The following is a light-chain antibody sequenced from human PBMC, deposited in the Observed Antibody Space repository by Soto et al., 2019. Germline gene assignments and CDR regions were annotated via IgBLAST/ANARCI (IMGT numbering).Light chain of an antibody. Sequence: QSALTQPRSVSGSPGQSVTISCTGTSSDVGGYTYVSWYQQHPGKAPKLMIYDVSKRPSGVPDRFSASKSGNTASLTISGLQADDEADYYCCSYAGTDKEFGGGTKLTVL. J-gene: IGLJ3*02. CDR2: DVS. CDR1: SSDVGGYTY. CDR3: CSYAGTDKE. V-gene: IGLV2-11*01.